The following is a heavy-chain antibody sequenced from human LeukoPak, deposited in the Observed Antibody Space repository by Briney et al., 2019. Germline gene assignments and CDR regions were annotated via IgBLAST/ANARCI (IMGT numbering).Heavy chain of an antibody. CDR3: GRSPIVVIPAAIPTEDVVRPDYFDY. CDR1: GGPISTSGYY. J-gene: IGHJ4*02. Sequence: SETLSLTCTVSGGPISTSGYYWGWTSQPPGKGLQWIGSIYYSGNTYYNPSLKSRVTISVDTSKNQFSLKVNTVTAAETAVYYCGRSPIVVIPAAIPTEDVVRPDYFDYWGQGTLVTVSS. D-gene: IGHD2-2*02. CDR2: IYYSGNT. V-gene: IGHV4-39*01.